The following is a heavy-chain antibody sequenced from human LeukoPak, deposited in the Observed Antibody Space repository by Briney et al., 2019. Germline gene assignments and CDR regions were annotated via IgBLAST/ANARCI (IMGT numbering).Heavy chain of an antibody. V-gene: IGHV3-48*02. CDR3: ARDYYDSSGYYYGSD. J-gene: IGHJ4*02. CDR2: ISSSSSTI. CDR1: GFTFSSYN. Sequence: PGGSLRLSCAASGFTFSSYNMNWVRQAPGKGLEWVSYISSSSSTIYYADSVKGRFTISRDNAKNSLYLQMNSLRDGDTAVYYCARDYYDSSGYYYGSDWGQGTLVTVSS. D-gene: IGHD3-22*01.